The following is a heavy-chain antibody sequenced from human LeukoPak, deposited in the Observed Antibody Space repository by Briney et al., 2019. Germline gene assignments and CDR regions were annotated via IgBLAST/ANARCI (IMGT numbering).Heavy chain of an antibody. Sequence: GGSLRLSCAASGFTFSSYAMHWVRQAPGKGLEWVAVISYDGSNTYYADSVKGRFTISRDNSKNTLYLQMSSLRAEDTAVYYCARRAATSYYYYGMDVWGQGTTVTVSS. V-gene: IGHV3-30-3*01. CDR2: ISYDGSNT. CDR1: GFTFSSYA. CDR3: ARRAATSYYYYGMDV. J-gene: IGHJ6*02. D-gene: IGHD2-15*01.